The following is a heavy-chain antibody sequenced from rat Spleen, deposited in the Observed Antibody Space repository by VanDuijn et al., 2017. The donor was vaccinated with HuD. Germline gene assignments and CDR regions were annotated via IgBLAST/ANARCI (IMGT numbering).Heavy chain of an antibody. Sequence: EVQLVESGGGLVQPGRSMKLSCAASGFTFSNYGMAWVRQAPKKGLEWVAYISYDGGSTYYRDSVKGRFTISRDNAKSTLYLQMDSLRSEDTATYYCTTRDMGVFDYWGQGVMVTVSS. D-gene: IGHD2-3*01. J-gene: IGHJ2*01. CDR2: ISYDGGST. CDR1: GFTFSNYG. CDR3: TTRDMGVFDY. V-gene: IGHV5-20*01.